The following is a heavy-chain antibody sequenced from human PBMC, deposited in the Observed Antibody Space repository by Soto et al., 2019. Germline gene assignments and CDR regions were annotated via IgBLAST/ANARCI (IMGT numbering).Heavy chain of an antibody. CDR2: ISSSGSTI. D-gene: IGHD4-17*01. CDR1: GFTFSSYS. CDR3: ARDLDYGFDY. Sequence: PGGSLRLSCAASGFTFSSYSVNWVRQAPGRGLEWISYISSSGSTIYYADSVKGRFTISRDNAKNSLYLQMNSLRAEDTAVYYCARDLDYGFDYWGQGTLVTVSS. V-gene: IGHV3-48*01. J-gene: IGHJ4*02.